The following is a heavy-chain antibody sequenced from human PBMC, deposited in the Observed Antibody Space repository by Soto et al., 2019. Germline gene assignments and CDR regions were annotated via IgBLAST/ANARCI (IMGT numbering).Heavy chain of an antibody. Sequence: PVGSLRVSCEASGFDFRIYEMNWVRQAPGKGLEWLSYIGSTGSTIYYADSVKGRFTISRDDGKNSVYRQMNPLRAEDTAVYYCARRGYSGYDWGWYFDFWGQGTPVTVSS. J-gene: IGHJ4*02. CDR1: GFDFRIYE. V-gene: IGHV3-48*03. CDR2: IGSTGSTI. D-gene: IGHD5-12*01. CDR3: ARRGYSGYDWGWYFDF.